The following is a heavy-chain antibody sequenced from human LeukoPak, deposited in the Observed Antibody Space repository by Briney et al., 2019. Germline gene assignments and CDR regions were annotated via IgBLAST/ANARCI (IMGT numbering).Heavy chain of an antibody. Sequence: PGGSLRLSCAASGFTFSSYAMSWVRQAPGKGLEWVSSIGGGGGSTYYADSVKGRFTISRDNSKNTLYLQMNSLRAEDTAVYYCAKGVSITWYTYFEYWGQGTLVTVSS. D-gene: IGHD6-13*01. CDR1: GFTFSSYA. J-gene: IGHJ4*02. V-gene: IGHV3-23*01. CDR3: AKGVSITWYTYFEY. CDR2: IGGGGGST.